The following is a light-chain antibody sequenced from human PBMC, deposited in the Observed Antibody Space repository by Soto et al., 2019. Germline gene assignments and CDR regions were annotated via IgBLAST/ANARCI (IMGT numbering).Light chain of an antibody. Sequence: ETVMTQSPATLSVSTGERATLSCRASQSVTNNLAWYQQKPGQAPRLLIYDASTRATGIPARFSGSGSGTEFTLIISSLQSEDFAVYSCQQYNNWPPTFGQGTKVELK. CDR3: QQYNNWPPT. CDR2: DAS. CDR1: QSVTNN. V-gene: IGKV3-15*01. J-gene: IGKJ1*01.